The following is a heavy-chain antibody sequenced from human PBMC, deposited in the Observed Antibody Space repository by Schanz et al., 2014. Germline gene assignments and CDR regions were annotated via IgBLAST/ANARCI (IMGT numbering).Heavy chain of an antibody. J-gene: IGHJ3*02. CDR1: GGTFSRLT. CDR2: VIPILGVT. CDR3: ARGGGPEDVFDI. Sequence: QVQLVQSGADVKKPGSSVRVSCKASGGTFSRLTFSWVRQAPGQGLEWMGRVIPILGVTHYAQKFQGRVTITADKSTTTAYMELNSLRSDDTAVYYCARGGGPEDVFDIWGQGTILTVSS. D-gene: IGHD2-15*01. V-gene: IGHV1-69*02.